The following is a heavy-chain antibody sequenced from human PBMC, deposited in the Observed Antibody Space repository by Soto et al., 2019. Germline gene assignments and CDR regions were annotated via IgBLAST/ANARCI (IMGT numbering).Heavy chain of an antibody. Sequence: EVQLVESGGVVVQPGGSLRLSCAASRFTFDDYTMHWVRQAPGKGLEWVSLISWDGGSTYYADSVKGRFTISRDNSKNSLYLQMNSLRTEDTALYYCAKDGNMETTAAPNWFDPWGQGTLVTVSS. CDR1: RFTFDDYT. J-gene: IGHJ5*02. CDR3: AKDGNMETTAAPNWFDP. CDR2: ISWDGGST. D-gene: IGHD4-17*01. V-gene: IGHV3-43*01.